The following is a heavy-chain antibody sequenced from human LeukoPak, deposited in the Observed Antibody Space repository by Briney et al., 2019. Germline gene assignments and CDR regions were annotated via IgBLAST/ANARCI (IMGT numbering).Heavy chain of an antibody. J-gene: IGHJ6*03. CDR3: ARGSPDCTNGVCYHYYYYYYMDV. CDR1: GGSISSYY. Sequence: SETLSLTCTVSGGSISSYYWSWIRQPPGKGLEWIGYIYYSGSTIYNPSLKSRVTISVDTSKNQFSLKLSSVTAADTAVYYCARGSPDCTNGVCYHYYYYYYMDVWGKGTTVTVSS. D-gene: IGHD2-8*01. CDR2: IYYSGST. V-gene: IGHV4-59*01.